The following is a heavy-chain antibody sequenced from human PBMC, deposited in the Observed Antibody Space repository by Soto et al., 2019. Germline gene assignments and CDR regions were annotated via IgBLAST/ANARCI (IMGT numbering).Heavy chain of an antibody. J-gene: IGHJ4*02. D-gene: IGHD6-19*01. CDR2: TLPISGAT. CDR1: GGILSHYA. Sequence: QVQLVQSGAEVKKPGSSVKVSCKASGGILSHYAVSWMRQAPGQGLEWLGGTLPISGATDYAQKFKGRVTITADESTNTAYMELNSLRSEDTAVYYCGTGDSSDTGDHWGPGTLVTVSS. V-gene: IGHV1-69*01. CDR3: GTGDSSDTGDH.